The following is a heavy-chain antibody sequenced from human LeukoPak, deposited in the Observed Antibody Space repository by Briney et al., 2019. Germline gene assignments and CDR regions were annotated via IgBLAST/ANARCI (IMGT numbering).Heavy chain of an antibody. CDR3: ASLSLGHY. D-gene: IGHD6-6*01. J-gene: IGHJ4*02. V-gene: IGHV3-53*01. CDR2: IYSGGST. CDR1: GFTVSNNY. Sequence: GGSLRLSCAASGFTVSNNYMSWVRQAPGKGLEWVSVIYSGGSTYYADSVKGRFTISRDTSKNTLSLQMNSLRAEDTAVYYCASLSLGHYWGQGTLVTVSP.